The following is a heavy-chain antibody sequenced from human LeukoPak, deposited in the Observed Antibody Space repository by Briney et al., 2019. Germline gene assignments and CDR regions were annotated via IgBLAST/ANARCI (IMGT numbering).Heavy chain of an antibody. Sequence: GASVKVSCKASGGTFSSYAIRWVRQAPGQGLEGMGWINPNSGGTNYAQKFQGRVTMTRDTSISTAYMELSRLRSDDTAVYYCARDYYDSSLFYWGQGTLVTVSS. CDR2: INPNSGGT. J-gene: IGHJ4*02. V-gene: IGHV1-2*02. CDR3: ARDYYDSSLFY. D-gene: IGHD3-22*01. CDR1: GGTFSSYA.